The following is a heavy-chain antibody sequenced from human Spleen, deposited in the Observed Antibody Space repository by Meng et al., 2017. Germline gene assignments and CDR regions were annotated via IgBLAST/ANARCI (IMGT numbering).Heavy chain of an antibody. Sequence: ASVKVSCKASGYTFTGYYMHWVRQAPGQGLEWIGWINPSRGDTKYAHKFMGRVTVTRDTSISTVYMEMTSLTYDDTAVYYCAVLEGGWGQGTLVTVSS. CDR3: AVLEGG. J-gene: IGHJ4*02. CDR1: GYTFTGYY. V-gene: IGHV1-2*07. D-gene: IGHD2-8*02. CDR2: INPSRGDT.